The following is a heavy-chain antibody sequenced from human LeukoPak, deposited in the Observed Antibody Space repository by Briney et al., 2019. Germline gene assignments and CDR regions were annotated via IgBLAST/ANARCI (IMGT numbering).Heavy chain of an antibody. CDR2: LHPQSSAT. J-gene: IGHJ4*02. CDR1: GDTFTGFY. CDR3: ARGGDDSGLYFAY. Sequence: GSVTVSCMASGDTFTGFYIQWGRQAPGEGGERMAWLHPQSSATNYAQTFHGTVTMTRHISISTAYMDVTSLRSDDTAVYYCARGGDDSGLYFAYWGQGTLVTVSS. D-gene: IGHD3-22*01. V-gene: IGHV1-2*02.